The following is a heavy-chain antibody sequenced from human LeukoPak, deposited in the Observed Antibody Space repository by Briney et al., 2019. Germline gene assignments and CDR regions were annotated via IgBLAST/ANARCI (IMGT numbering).Heavy chain of an antibody. CDR1: GYTFTGYY. Sequence: ASVKVSCKASGYTFTGYYIHWVRQAPGQGLEWMGWINPNSGGTNYAQKFQGRVTMTRDTSISTAYMELSRLRSDDTAVYYCARLGYCSSTSCPSELYWGQGTLVTVSS. CDR3: ARLGYCSSTSCPSELY. V-gene: IGHV1-2*02. CDR2: INPNSGGT. D-gene: IGHD2-2*01. J-gene: IGHJ4*02.